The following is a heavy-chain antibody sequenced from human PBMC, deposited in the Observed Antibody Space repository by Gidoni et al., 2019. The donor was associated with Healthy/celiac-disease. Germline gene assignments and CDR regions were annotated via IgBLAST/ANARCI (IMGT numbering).Heavy chain of an antibody. Sequence: EVQLVESGGGLVQPGRSLRPSCTVSGFTFGDYAMSWVRQAPGKGLEWVGFIRNKAYGGTTEYAASVKGRFTISRDNSKSIAYLQMNSLKTEDTAVYYCSTIQLWTTGIDYWGQGTLVTVSS. CDR1: GFTFGDYA. D-gene: IGHD5-18*01. CDR2: IRNKAYGGTT. CDR3: STIQLWTTGIDY. J-gene: IGHJ4*02. V-gene: IGHV3-49*04.